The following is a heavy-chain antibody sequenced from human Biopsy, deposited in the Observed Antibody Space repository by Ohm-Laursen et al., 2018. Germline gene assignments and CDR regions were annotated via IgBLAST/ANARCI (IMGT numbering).Heavy chain of an antibody. CDR3: ASHDSSGWWFFDN. V-gene: IGHV4-59*01. J-gene: IGHJ4*02. CDR2: IYHTGSA. Sequence: GTLSLTCTVSGGSISNYYCAWIRQSPGKGLEWIGYIYHTGSANYNPSLRSRVTLSLGTSKNQFSLRLTSVTAADTAVYYCASHDSSGWWFFDNWGQGTLVTVS. D-gene: IGHD6-19*01. CDR1: GGSISNYY.